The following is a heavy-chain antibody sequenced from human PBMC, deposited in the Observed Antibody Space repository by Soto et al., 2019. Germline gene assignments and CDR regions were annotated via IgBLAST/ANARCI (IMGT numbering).Heavy chain of an antibody. Sequence: SVKVSCKASGGTFSSYAISWVRQAPGQGLEWMGGIIPIFGTANYAQKFQGRVTITADTSTSTAYMELRSLRSDDTAVYYCARARAHYFDYWGQGTLVTVSS. CDR1: GGTFSSYA. V-gene: IGHV1-69*06. CDR3: ARARAHYFDY. J-gene: IGHJ4*02. CDR2: IIPIFGTA.